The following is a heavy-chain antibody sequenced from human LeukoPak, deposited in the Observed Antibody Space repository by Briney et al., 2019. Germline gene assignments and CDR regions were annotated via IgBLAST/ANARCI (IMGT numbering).Heavy chain of an antibody. CDR2: ILYDGSNE. J-gene: IGHJ4*02. CDR3: ARGEFSGLDY. Sequence: GGSLRLSCAASGFTFSTYAMHWVRQAPGEGREWVAVILYDGSNEHYTDSVRGRFTISRDNPKNTLWLQMNSLTADDTAVYYCARGEFSGLDYWGQGTLVTVSS. D-gene: IGHD5-12*01. CDR1: GFTFSTYA. V-gene: IGHV3-30-3*01.